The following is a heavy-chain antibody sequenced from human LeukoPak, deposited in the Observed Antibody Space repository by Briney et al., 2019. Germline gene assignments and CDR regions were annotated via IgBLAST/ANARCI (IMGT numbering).Heavy chain of an antibody. Sequence: PGGSLRLSCAAPGFTVSSNYMSWVRQTPGKGPEWVSLIYSGGSTYYSDFVKGRFTISRDNSKNTVYLQMNSLRAEDTAVYYCARSDYYGSGSYYIFDYWGQGTLVTVSS. CDR3: ARSDYYGSGSYYIFDY. D-gene: IGHD3-10*01. V-gene: IGHV3-66*01. CDR2: IYSGGST. J-gene: IGHJ4*02. CDR1: GFTVSSNY.